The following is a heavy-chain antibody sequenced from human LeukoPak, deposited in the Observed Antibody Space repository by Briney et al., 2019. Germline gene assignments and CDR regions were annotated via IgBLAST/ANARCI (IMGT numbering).Heavy chain of an antibody. D-gene: IGHD6-19*01. J-gene: IGHJ4*02. CDR2: ISDDGSDE. V-gene: IGHV3-30*04. Sequence: VRCLRLSCAASGFTSSSYAMHWVRHAPGKGLGWVALISDDGSDEYYADSVKGLFTISRDNSKNTLYLQMNSLRDEDTAVYYCARDLSTSGWYLDYWGQGTLVTVSS. CDR1: GFTSSSYA. CDR3: ARDLSTSGWYLDY.